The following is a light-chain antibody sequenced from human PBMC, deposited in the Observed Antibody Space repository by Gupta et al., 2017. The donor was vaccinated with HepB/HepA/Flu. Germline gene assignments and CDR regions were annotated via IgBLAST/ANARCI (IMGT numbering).Light chain of an antibody. Sequence: QAGLSQPSSLSTGLGQIATLTCTGSYDNVGSQGAAWLQQIEGRPPKLRSYRNTGRPPGISERFSASRSEFIAYLTISALQPEDEAVYFCSAWDNALDTWVFGGGT. V-gene: IGLV10-54*04. CDR3: SAWDNALDTWV. CDR2: RNT. J-gene: IGLJ3*02. CDR1: YDNVGSQG.